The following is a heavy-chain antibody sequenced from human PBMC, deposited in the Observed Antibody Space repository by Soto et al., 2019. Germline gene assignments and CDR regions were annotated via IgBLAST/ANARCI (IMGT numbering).Heavy chain of an antibody. CDR2: IYNGGST. CDR1: GDSISRGDSA. Sequence: QVQLHESGPGLVKPSQTLSLTCTVSGDSISRGDSAWSWIRQSPGEGLEWIGHIYNGGSTYNNPSHNIPLSISLDVSKNQFSLQLSSVTAADTALYYCARGPSGDKVDYWGQGTLVTVSS. D-gene: IGHD7-27*01. CDR3: ARGPSGDKVDY. V-gene: IGHV4-30-4*01. J-gene: IGHJ4*02.